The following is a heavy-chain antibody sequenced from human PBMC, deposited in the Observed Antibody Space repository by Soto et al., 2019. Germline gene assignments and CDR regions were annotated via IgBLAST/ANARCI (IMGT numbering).Heavy chain of an antibody. CDR2: ISYDGSNK. CDR1: GFTFSSYG. Sequence: QVQLVESGGGVVQPGRSLRLSCAASGFTFSSYGMHWVRQAPGKGLEWVAVISYDGSNKYYADSVKGRFTIYRDNSKNTLYLQMNSLRAEDTAVYYCAKKWHIWGSYRLGDAFDIWGQGTMVTVSS. V-gene: IGHV3-30*18. CDR3: AKKWHIWGSYRLGDAFDI. J-gene: IGHJ3*02. D-gene: IGHD3-16*02.